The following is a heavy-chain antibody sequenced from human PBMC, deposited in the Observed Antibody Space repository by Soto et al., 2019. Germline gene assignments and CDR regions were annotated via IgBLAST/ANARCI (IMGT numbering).Heavy chain of an antibody. J-gene: IGHJ3*02. D-gene: IGHD3-10*01. V-gene: IGHV4-31*03. CDR2: IYYSGST. CDR3: ARDRHGVRGVIVPFDAFDI. CDR1: GGSISSGGYY. Sequence: TLSLTCTVSGGSISSGGYYWSWIRQHPGKGLEWIGYIYYSGSTYYNPSLKSRVTISVDTSKNQFSLKLSSVTAADTAVYYCARDRHGVRGVIVPFDAFDIWGQGTMVTVSS.